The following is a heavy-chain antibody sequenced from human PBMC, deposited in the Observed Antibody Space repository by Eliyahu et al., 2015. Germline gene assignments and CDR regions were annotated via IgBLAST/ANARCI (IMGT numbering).Heavy chain of an antibody. CDR3: AKPTIRPGYGDYEDYYCGMDV. D-gene: IGHD4-17*01. CDR1: GGTFSSYA. CDR2: IIPIFGTA. J-gene: IGHJ6*02. V-gene: IGHV1-69*01. Sequence: SVKVSCKASGGTFSSYAISWVRQAPGQGLEWMGGIIPIFGTANYAQKFQGRVTITADESTSTAYMELSSLRSEDTAVYYCAKPTIRPGYGDYEDYYCGMDVWGQGTTVTVSS.